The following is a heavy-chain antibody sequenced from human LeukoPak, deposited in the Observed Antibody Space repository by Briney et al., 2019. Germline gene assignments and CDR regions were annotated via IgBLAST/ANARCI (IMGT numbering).Heavy chain of an antibody. CDR3: ARGARNGDYYDFWSGFDY. CDR2: ITSGSTYI. J-gene: IGHJ4*02. D-gene: IGHD3-3*01. V-gene: IGHV3-21*04. CDR1: GFIFSSYT. Sequence: PGGSLRLSCAASGFIFSSYTMNWVRQAPGKGLEWVSSITSGSTYIYYADSVKGRFTISRDNAKNSLYLQMNSLRAEDTAVCYCARGARNGDYYDFWSGFDYWGQGTLVTVSS.